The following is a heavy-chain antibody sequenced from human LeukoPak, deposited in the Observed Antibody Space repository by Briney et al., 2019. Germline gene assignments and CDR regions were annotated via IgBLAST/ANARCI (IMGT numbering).Heavy chain of an antibody. CDR3: ARRVRDYVWGSYRYESYYFDY. CDR2: IYHSGST. J-gene: IGHJ4*02. Sequence: SETLSLTCAVSGYSISSGYYWGWIRQPPGKGLEWIESIYHSGSTYYNPSLKSRVTISVDTSKNQFSLKLSSVTAADTAVYYCARRVRDYVWGSYRYESYYFDYWGQGTLVTVSS. D-gene: IGHD3-16*02. CDR1: GYSISSGYY. V-gene: IGHV4-38-2*01.